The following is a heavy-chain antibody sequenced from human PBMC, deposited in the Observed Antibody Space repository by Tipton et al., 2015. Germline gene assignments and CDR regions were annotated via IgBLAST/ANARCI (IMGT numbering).Heavy chain of an antibody. D-gene: IGHD4-23*01. Sequence: QLGQSGAEVKKPGSSVKVSCKISGDTFSTNGLSWVRQAPGEGLEWMGAIVPIFAKANYAPKFQGRVTISADEGTSTTYMDLSSLSPEDSAMYYCAREGRGGNFNWWGQGPLVTVSS. J-gene: IGHJ4*02. CDR2: IVPIFAKA. CDR3: AREGRGGNFNW. CDR1: GDTFSTNG. V-gene: IGHV1-69*01.